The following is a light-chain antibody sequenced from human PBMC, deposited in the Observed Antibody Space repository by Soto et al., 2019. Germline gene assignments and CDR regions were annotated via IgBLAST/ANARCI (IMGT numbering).Light chain of an antibody. J-gene: IGKJ1*01. V-gene: IGKV2-28*01. CDR2: LGS. Sequence: DIVMTQSPLSLPVTPGEPASISCRSSQSLLHSNGYNYLDWYLQKPGQSPQLLIYLGSNRASGVPDRFSGSGSGTDFTLKISRVEAEDVGLYYCMQALQPPWTLSQGTKVDIK. CDR1: QSLLHSNGYNY. CDR3: MQALQPPWT.